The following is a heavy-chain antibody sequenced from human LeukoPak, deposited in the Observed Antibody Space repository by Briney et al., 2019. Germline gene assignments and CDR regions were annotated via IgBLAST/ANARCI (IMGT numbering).Heavy chain of an antibody. Sequence: PSETLSLTCAVYGGSFSGYYWSWIRQPPGKGLEWIGEINHSGSTNYNPSLRGRVTISVDTSKNQFSLKLGSVTAADTAVYYCARGVTGTTEYYFDYWGQGTLVTVSS. V-gene: IGHV4-34*01. CDR2: INHSGST. J-gene: IGHJ4*02. D-gene: IGHD1-14*01. CDR3: ARGVTGTTEYYFDY. CDR1: GGSFSGYY.